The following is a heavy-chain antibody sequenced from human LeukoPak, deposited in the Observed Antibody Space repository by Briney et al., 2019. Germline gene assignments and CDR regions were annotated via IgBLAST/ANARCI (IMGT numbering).Heavy chain of an antibody. CDR1: GYTFTGYY. Sequence: ASVKVSCKASGYTFTGYYMHWVRQAPGRGLEWMGWINPNSGDTNYAQKFQGRVTMTRDTSISTAYMELSRLRSDDTAVYYCAIRGSSGWYAPTSWGQGTLVTVSS. V-gene: IGHV1-2*02. CDR3: AIRGSSGWYAPTS. J-gene: IGHJ5*02. CDR2: INPNSGDT. D-gene: IGHD6-19*01.